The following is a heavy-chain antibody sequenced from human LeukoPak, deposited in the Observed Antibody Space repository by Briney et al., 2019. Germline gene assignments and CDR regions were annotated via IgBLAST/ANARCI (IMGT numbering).Heavy chain of an antibody. CDR3: ARLAPVGAT. CDR2: IYHSGST. J-gene: IGHJ4*02. D-gene: IGHD1-26*01. Sequence: SETLSLTCAVSGYSISSCYFWGWIRQPPGKGLEWIGIIYHSGSTYYNPSLKSRVTISVDTSKNQFSLKLSSVTAADTAVYYCARLAPVGATWGQGTLVTVSS. V-gene: IGHV4-38-2*01. CDR1: GYSISSCYF.